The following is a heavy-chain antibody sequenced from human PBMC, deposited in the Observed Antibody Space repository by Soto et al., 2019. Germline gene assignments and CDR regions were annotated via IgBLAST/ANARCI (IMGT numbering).Heavy chain of an antibody. V-gene: IGHV4-39*01. CDR1: GGSISSSSYY. J-gene: IGHJ6*02. CDR3: ASFAYYDILTGQYYYYGMDV. D-gene: IGHD3-9*01. CDR2: IYYSGST. Sequence: SETLSLTCTVSGGSISSSSYYWGWIRQPPGKGLEWIGSIYYSGSTYYNPSLKSRVTISVDTSKNQFSLKLSSATAADTAVYYCASFAYYDILTGQYYYYGMDVWGQGTTVTVSS.